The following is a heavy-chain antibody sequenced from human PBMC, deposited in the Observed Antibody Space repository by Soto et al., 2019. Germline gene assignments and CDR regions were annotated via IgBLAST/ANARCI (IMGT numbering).Heavy chain of an antibody. Sequence: PGGSLRLSCAASGFTFSNAWMKWVRQAPGKGLEWVGRIKSKTDGGTTDYAAPVKGRFTISRDDSKNTLYLQMNSLKTEDTAVYYCTTELAAAGIFDYWGQGTLVTVSS. D-gene: IGHD6-13*01. CDR1: GFTFSNAW. CDR2: IKSKTDGGTT. V-gene: IGHV3-15*07. CDR3: TTELAAAGIFDY. J-gene: IGHJ4*02.